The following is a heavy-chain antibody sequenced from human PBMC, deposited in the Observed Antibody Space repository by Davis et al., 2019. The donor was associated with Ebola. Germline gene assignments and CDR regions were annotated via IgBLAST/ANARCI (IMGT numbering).Heavy chain of an antibody. V-gene: IGHV1-18*01. CDR1: GYTFTSYG. CDR2: ISAYNGNT. CDR3: AREETTVSTLWFDP. D-gene: IGHD4-17*01. Sequence: ASVKVSCKASGYTFTSYGISWVRQAPGQGLEWMGWISAYNGNTNYAQKLQGRVTMTTDTSTSTAYMELRSLRSDDTAVYYCAREETTVSTLWFDPWGQGTLVTVSS. J-gene: IGHJ5*02.